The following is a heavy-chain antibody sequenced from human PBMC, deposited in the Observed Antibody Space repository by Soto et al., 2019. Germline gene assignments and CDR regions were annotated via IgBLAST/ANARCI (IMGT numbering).Heavy chain of an antibody. Sequence: SETLSLTCSVSGGSISDTNYYWGWIRQPPGKGLEWIGTVYHSGSTYYNPSLKSRITISIDTSRNDFSLNVSSVTAEDTAVYYCAKSSDFWSGYSYWGQGTLVTVSS. D-gene: IGHD3-3*01. V-gene: IGHV4-39*07. J-gene: IGHJ4*02. CDR2: VYHSGST. CDR1: GGSISDTNYY. CDR3: AKSSDFWSGYSY.